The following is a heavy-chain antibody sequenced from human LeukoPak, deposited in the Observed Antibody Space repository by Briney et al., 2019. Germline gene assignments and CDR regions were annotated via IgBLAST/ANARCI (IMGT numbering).Heavy chain of an antibody. CDR3: AREEYHYDSSGYYSYGMDV. J-gene: IGHJ6*02. V-gene: IGHV3-23*01. D-gene: IGHD3-22*01. CDR2: ISGSGGST. CDR1: GFTFSSYA. Sequence: PGGSLRLSCAASGFTFSSYAMSWVRQAPGKGLEWVSAISGSGGSTYYADSVKGRFTISRDNSKNTLYLQMNSLRAEDTAVYYCAREEYHYDSSGYYSYGMDVWGQGTTVTVSS.